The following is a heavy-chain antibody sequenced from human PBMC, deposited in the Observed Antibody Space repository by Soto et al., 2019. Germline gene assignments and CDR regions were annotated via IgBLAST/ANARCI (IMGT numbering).Heavy chain of an antibody. V-gene: IGHV4-34*01. Sequence: SETLSLTCAVYGGSFSGYYWIWIRQPPGKGLEWIGEINHSGSTNYNPSLKSRVTISVDTSKNQFSLKLSSVTAADTAVYYCARGRSRYCSGGSCKTSERARYNWFDPWGQGTLVTVSS. CDR2: INHSGST. D-gene: IGHD2-15*01. CDR3: ARGRSRYCSGGSCKTSERARYNWFDP. J-gene: IGHJ5*02. CDR1: GGSFSGYY.